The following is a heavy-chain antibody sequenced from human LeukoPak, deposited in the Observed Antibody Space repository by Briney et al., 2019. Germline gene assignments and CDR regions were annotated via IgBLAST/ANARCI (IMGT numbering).Heavy chain of an antibody. CDR3: AREVSQYRTYVGSFDY. CDR2: ISSSSSTI. V-gene: IGHV3-48*01. CDR1: GFTFSSYS. J-gene: IGHJ4*02. D-gene: IGHD2-2*01. Sequence: GGSLRLSCAASGFTFSSYSMNWVRQAPGKGLEWVSYISSSSSTIYYADSVKGRFTISRDNAKNSLYLQMNSLRAEDTAVYYCAREVSQYRTYVGSFDYWGQGTLVTVSS.